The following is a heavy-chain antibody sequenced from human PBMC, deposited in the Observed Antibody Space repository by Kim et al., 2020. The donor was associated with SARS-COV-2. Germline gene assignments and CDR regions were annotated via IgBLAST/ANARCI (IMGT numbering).Heavy chain of an antibody. Sequence: YADSVKGRFTISRDNAKGSLYLQMNSLRAEDTAVYYCARGPLDTAWYFDLWGRGTLVTVSS. CDR3: ARGPLDTAWYFDL. D-gene: IGHD5-18*01. J-gene: IGHJ2*01. V-gene: IGHV3-11*05.